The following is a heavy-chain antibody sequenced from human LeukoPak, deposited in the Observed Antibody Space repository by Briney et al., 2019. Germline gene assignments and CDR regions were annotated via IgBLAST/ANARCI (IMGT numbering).Heavy chain of an antibody. Sequence: GGSLRLSCVASGITFSSFWMHWVRQAPGKGLEWVANIKQDGGERYYVDSVKGRFTISRDNAKNSLYLQMNNLRAEDTAVYYCARTLWGEANYWGQETLVPVSS. CDR2: IKQDGGER. CDR1: GITFSSFW. CDR3: ARTLWGEANY. V-gene: IGHV3-7*01. D-gene: IGHD3-10*01. J-gene: IGHJ4*02.